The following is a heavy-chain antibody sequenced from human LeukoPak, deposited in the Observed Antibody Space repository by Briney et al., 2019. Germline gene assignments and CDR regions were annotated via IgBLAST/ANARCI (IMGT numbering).Heavy chain of an antibody. CDR1: GFTFSNAW. J-gene: IGHJ4*02. CDR2: IKSKTDGGTT. Sequence: GGSLRLSCAASGFTFSNAWMSWVRQAPGKGLEWVGRIKSKTDGGTTDYAAPVKGRFTISRDDSKNTLYLQMNSLKTEDTAVYYCTTSPGGWQLYYFDYWGQGTLVTVSS. CDR3: TTSPGGWQLYYFDY. D-gene: IGHD6-19*01. V-gene: IGHV3-15*01.